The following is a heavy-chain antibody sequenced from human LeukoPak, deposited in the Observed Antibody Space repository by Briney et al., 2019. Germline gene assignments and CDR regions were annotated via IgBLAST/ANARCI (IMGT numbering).Heavy chain of an antibody. CDR3: ARDYYDSSGYYTSSYFDY. CDR2: IYHGGST. J-gene: IGHJ4*02. Sequence: GGSLRLSCAASGFTVSSNYMSWVRQAPGKGLEWVSVIYHGGSTYYADSVKGRFTISRDNSKNTLYLQMKSLRAEDTAVYYCARDYYDSSGYYTSSYFDYWGQGTLVTASS. CDR1: GFTVSSNY. V-gene: IGHV3-53*01. D-gene: IGHD3-22*01.